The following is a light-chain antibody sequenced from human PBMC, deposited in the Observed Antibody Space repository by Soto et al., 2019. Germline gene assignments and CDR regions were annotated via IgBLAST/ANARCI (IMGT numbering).Light chain of an antibody. CDR2: GAS. CDR3: HQYGSSPFT. J-gene: IGKJ3*01. V-gene: IGKV3-20*01. CDR1: QSVSANY. Sequence: EVVLTQSPATLSLSPGERATLSCRANQSVSANYLAWYQQKPGQAPRLLIYGASSMATGIPDRFSGSGSGTDFTLTISRLEPEDFAVFYCHQYGSSPFTFGPGTKVDIK.